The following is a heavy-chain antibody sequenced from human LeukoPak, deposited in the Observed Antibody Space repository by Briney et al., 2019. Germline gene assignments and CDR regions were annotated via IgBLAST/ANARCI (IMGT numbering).Heavy chain of an antibody. CDR3: ASEYPVVAAIWEPI. CDR1: GYTFTGYY. CDR2: IIPILGIA. Sequence: SVRVSCKASGYTFTGYYMHWVRQAPGQGLEWMGRIIPILGIANYAQKFQGRVTITADKSTSTAYMELSSLRSEDTAVYYCASEYPVVAAIWEPIWGQGTMVTVSS. D-gene: IGHD2-15*01. J-gene: IGHJ3*02. V-gene: IGHV1-69*04.